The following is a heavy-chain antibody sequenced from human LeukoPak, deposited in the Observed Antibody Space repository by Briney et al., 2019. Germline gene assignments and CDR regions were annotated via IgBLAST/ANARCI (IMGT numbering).Heavy chain of an antibody. CDR2: IWYDGTNK. J-gene: IGHJ4*02. V-gene: IGHV3-33*06. Sequence: PGGSLRLSCAASGFTFSNYALHWVRQAPGKGLEWVALIWYDGTNKYYADSVKGRFTISRDNSKNTLYLQMNSLRAEDTAVYFCAKRGVVIRVILVGFHKEAYYFDSWGQGALVTVSS. CDR3: AKRGVVIRVILVGFHKEAYYFDS. D-gene: IGHD3-22*01. CDR1: GFTFSNYA.